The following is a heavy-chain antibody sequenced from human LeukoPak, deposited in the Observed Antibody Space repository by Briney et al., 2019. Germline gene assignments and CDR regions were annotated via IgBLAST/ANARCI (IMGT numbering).Heavy chain of an antibody. J-gene: IGHJ4*02. D-gene: IGHD3-22*01. CDR2: ISAYNSNT. CDR1: GYTFSSYG. CDR3: ATDSSGYYYSY. V-gene: IGHV1-18*01. Sequence: ASVTVSCKASGYTFSSYGIGWVRQAPGQGLEWMGWISAYNSNTNYAQKLQGRVTMTTDTSTSTAYMELRSLRSDDTAVYYCATDSSGYYYSYWGQGTLVTVSS.